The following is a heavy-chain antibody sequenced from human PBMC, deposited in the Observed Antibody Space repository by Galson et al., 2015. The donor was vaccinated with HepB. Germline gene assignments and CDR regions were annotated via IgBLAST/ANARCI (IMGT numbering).Heavy chain of an antibody. CDR1: GFTFSGYG. D-gene: IGHD3-3*01. Sequence: SLRLSCAASGFTFSGYGMHWVRQAPGKGLEWVSCIWYDGSDKHYADSVKGRFTISRDNSKNTLHLQVNSLRAEDTALYYCTRHPTTFYDFWSGYSDNWLDPWGQGTLVIVSS. V-gene: IGHV3-33*01. CDR2: IWYDGSDK. CDR3: TRHPTTFYDFWSGYSDNWLDP. J-gene: IGHJ5*02.